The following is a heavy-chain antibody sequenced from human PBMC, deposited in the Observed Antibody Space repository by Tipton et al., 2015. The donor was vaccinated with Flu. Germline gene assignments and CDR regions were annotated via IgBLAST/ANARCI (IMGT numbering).Heavy chain of an antibody. D-gene: IGHD3-22*01. V-gene: IGHV1-46*01. CDR3: AGGIIDYYDSSGYYYVQYMDV. J-gene: IGHJ6*02. CDR1: GYTFTSYY. CDR2: INPSGGST. Sequence: QVQLVQSGAEVKKPGASVKVSCKASGYTFTSYYMHWVRQAPGQGLEWMGIINPSGGSTSYAQKFQGRVTMTRDTSTSTVYMELSSLRPEDTAVYYCAGGIIDYYDSSGYYYVQYMDVWGQGTTVTVSS.